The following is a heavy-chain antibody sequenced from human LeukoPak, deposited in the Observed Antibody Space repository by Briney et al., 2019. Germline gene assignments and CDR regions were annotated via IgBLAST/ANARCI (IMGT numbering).Heavy chain of an antibody. CDR2: LNHSGTT. CDR3: ARGMDTAMVPIDY. D-gene: IGHD5-18*01. J-gene: IGHJ4*02. V-gene: IGHV4-34*01. Sequence: SSETLSLTCAVYGGSFRGYYWTWIRQPPGEGLEWIGELNHSGTTNYNPSLKSRVTISVDTSKNQFSLKLSSVTAADTAVYYCARGMDTAMVPIDYWGQGTLVTVSS. CDR1: GGSFRGYY.